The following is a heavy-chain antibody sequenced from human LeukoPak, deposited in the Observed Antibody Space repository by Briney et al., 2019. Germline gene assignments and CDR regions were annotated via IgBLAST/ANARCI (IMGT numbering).Heavy chain of an antibody. CDR1: GFTFSSYE. J-gene: IGHJ4*02. Sequence: GGSLRLSCAASGFTFSSYEMNWVRQAPGKGLEWVSYISSSGSTIYYADSVKGRFTISRGNAKNSLYLQMNSLRAEDTAVYYCARGANRTHSSGWCFDYWGQGTLVTVSS. D-gene: IGHD6-19*01. CDR2: ISSSGSTI. CDR3: ARGANRTHSSGWCFDY. V-gene: IGHV3-48*03.